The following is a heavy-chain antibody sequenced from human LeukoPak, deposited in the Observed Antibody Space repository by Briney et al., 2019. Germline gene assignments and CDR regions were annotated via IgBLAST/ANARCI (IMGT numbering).Heavy chain of an antibody. Sequence: GGSLRLSCVDSGITFSRYWMSWVRQAPGKGLEWVANIKQDGGEKYYVDSVKGRFTISRDNSKNTLYLQMNSLRAEDTAVYYCARDRAQWLVNVVGYWGQGTLVTVSS. CDR3: ARDRAQWLVNVVGY. CDR1: GITFSRYW. D-gene: IGHD6-19*01. J-gene: IGHJ4*02. CDR2: IKQDGGEK. V-gene: IGHV3-7*01.